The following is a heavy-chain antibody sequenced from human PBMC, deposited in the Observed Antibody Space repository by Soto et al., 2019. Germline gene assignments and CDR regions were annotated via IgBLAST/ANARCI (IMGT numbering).Heavy chain of an antibody. CDR3: AKEGNYVCVPRPYYYCYMDV. Sequence: GGSLRLSCAASGFTFSSYAMSWVRQAPGKGLEWVSAIRGSGGSTYYADSVKGRFTISRDNSKNTLYLQMNSLRAEDTAVYYCAKEGNYVCVPRPYYYCYMDVWGKGTTVTVSS. CDR1: GFTFSSYA. J-gene: IGHJ6*03. CDR2: IRGSGGST. V-gene: IGHV3-23*01. D-gene: IGHD4-4*01.